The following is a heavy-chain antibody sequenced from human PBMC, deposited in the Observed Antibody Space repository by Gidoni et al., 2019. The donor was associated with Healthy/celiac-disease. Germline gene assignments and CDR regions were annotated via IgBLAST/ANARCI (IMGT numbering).Heavy chain of an antibody. D-gene: IGHD3-22*01. CDR3: ARDPPVNIYDSSGYGSLYYFDY. V-gene: IGHV1-46*01. CDR1: GYTFTSYP. Sequence: QVQLVQSGAEVKKPGASVKLSCKASGYTFTSYPMHWVRQAPGQGLEWMGIINPSGGSTSYEQKFQGRVTMTRDTSTSTVYMELSSLRSEDTAVYYCARDPPVNIYDSSGYGSLYYFDYWGQGTLVTVSS. CDR2: INPSGGST. J-gene: IGHJ4*02.